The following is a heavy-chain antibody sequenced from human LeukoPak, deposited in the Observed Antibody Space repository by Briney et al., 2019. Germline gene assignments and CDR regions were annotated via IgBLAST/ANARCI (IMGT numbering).Heavy chain of an antibody. D-gene: IGHD3-22*01. CDR2: IGWNSGSI. CDR1: GFTFDDYA. V-gene: IGHV3-9*01. Sequence: GGSLRLSCAASGFTFDDYAMHRVRQAPGKGLEWVSGIGWNSGSIGYADSVKGRFTISRDNAKNSLYLQMNSLRAEDTALYYCAKDLTYYDSSGSFDYWGQGTLVTVSS. CDR3: AKDLTYYDSSGSFDY. J-gene: IGHJ4*02.